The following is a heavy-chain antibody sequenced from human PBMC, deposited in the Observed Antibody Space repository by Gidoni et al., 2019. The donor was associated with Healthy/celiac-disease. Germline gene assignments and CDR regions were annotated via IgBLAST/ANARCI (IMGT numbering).Heavy chain of an antibody. V-gene: IGHV4-39*01. CDR2: IFYTGNT. Sequence: QLQLQESGPGLVKPSVTLSRTCTVSGCSISTRRYYWGWIRQSPGKGLEWIGSIFYTGNTYYTPSVKSRVTISVDTSKTQFSLKLSAVTAADTAVYYCARHYSGSYSDYFDYWGQGALVTVSS. CDR1: GCSISTRRYY. D-gene: IGHD1-26*01. CDR3: ARHYSGSYSDYFDY. J-gene: IGHJ4*02.